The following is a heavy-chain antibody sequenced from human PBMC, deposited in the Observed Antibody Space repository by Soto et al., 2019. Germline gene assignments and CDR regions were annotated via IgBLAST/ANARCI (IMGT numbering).Heavy chain of an antibody. CDR2: ISSSSSTI. J-gene: IGHJ3*02. Sequence: EVQLVESGGGLVQPGGSLRLSCAASGFTFSSYSMYWVRQAPGKGLEWVSYISSSSSTIYYADSVKGRFTISRDNAKNSLYLQMNSLRAEDTAVYYCARSQLGDAFDIWGQGTMVTVSS. CDR1: GFTFSSYS. V-gene: IGHV3-48*01. CDR3: ARSQLGDAFDI. D-gene: IGHD6-13*01.